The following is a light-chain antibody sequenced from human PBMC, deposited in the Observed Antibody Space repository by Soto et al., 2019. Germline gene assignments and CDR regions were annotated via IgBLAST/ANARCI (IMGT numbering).Light chain of an antibody. J-gene: IGKJ4*01. CDR1: QTVRDN. CDR3: QQYHNWPLT. CDR2: GAT. Sequence: EVVMTQSPATLSVSPGEIATLSCRASQTVRDNLGWYQQKPGQPPRLLIYGATTRATGIPARFSGSGSGTEFTLTISSLQSEDFAVYYCQQYHNWPLTFGGGTKVEIK. V-gene: IGKV3D-15*01.